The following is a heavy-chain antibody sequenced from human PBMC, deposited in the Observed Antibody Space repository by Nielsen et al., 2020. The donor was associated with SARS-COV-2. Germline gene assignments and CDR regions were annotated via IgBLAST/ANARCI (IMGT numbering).Heavy chain of an antibody. CDR3: ARDHRGGYYAFDI. D-gene: IGHD2-15*01. Sequence: GESLKISCAASGFTFSSYSMNWVRQAPGKGLEWVSSISSSSSYIYYADSVKGRFTISRDNAKNSLYLQMNSLRAEDTAVYYCARDHRGGYYAFDIWGQGTMVTVSS. CDR1: GFTFSSYS. CDR2: ISSSSSYI. V-gene: IGHV3-21*04. J-gene: IGHJ3*02.